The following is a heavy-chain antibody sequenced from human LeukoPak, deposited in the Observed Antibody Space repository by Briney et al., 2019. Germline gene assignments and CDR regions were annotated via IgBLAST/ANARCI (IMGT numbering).Heavy chain of an antibody. J-gene: IGHJ4*02. Sequence: PGGSLRLSCAASGFTFSSYAMSWVRQAPGKGLEWVSAISGSGGSTDYADSVKGRFTISRDNSKNTLYLQMNSLRAEDTAVYYCARFSGYCSSTSCTPGDWGQGTLVTVSS. CDR3: ARFSGYCSSTSCTPGD. V-gene: IGHV3-23*01. CDR1: GFTFSSYA. D-gene: IGHD2-2*01. CDR2: ISGSGGST.